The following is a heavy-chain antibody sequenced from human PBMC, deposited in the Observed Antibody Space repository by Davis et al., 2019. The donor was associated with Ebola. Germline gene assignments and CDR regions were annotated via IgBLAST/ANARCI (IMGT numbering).Heavy chain of an antibody. D-gene: IGHD3-22*01. CDR3: ARRSPTYYYDSSGYSTYWYFDL. CDR1: GASISSYY. J-gene: IGHJ2*01. Sequence: MPSETLSLTCSVSGASISSYYWSWIRQPPGKGLEWIGYIYYSGSTNYNPSLKSRVTISVDTSKNQFSLKLSSVTAADTAVYYCARRSPTYYYDSSGYSTYWYFDLWGRGTLVTVSS. V-gene: IGHV4-59*08. CDR2: IYYSGST.